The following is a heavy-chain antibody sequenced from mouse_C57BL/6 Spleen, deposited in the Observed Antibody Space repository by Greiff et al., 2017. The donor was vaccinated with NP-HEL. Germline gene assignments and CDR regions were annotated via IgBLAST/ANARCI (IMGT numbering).Heavy chain of an antibody. CDR2: IWSGGST. D-gene: IGHD4-1*01. J-gene: IGHJ1*03. CDR1: GFSLTSYG. Sequence: QVQLQQSGPGLVQPSQSLSITCKVSGFSLTSYGVHWVRQSPGKGLEWLGVIWSGGSTDYNAAFISRLSISKDNSKSQVFFKMNSLQADDTAIYYCARNWDWYFDVWGTGTTVTVSS. V-gene: IGHV2-2*01. CDR3: ARNWDWYFDV.